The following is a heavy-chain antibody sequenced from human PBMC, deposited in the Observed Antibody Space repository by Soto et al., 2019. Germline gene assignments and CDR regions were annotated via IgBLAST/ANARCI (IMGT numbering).Heavy chain of an antibody. CDR3: ANSGFVLMVYAIDY. J-gene: IGHJ4*02. V-gene: IGHV3-23*01. Sequence: LRLSCAASGFTFSSYAMSWVRQAPGKGLEWVSAISGSGGSTYYADSVKGRFTISRDNSKNTLYLQMNSLRAEDTAVYYCANSGFVLMVYAIDYWGQGTLVTVSS. CDR2: ISGSGGST. D-gene: IGHD2-8*01. CDR1: GFTFSSYA.